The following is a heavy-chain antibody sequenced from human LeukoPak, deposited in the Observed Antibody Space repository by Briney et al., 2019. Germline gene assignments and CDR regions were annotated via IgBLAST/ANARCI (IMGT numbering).Heavy chain of an antibody. CDR3: AKELRLGELSYIDY. J-gene: IGHJ4*02. V-gene: IGHV3-23*01. CDR1: GLTLSGCA. Sequence: PGGSLRLSCAASGLTLSGCAMSWVRQAPGKGLDWVSTISDSGGTTYYADSVKGRFTISRDNSKNTLYLQMNSLRAEDTAVYYCAKELRLGELSYIDYWGQGTLVTVSS. D-gene: IGHD3-16*02. CDR2: ISDSGGTT.